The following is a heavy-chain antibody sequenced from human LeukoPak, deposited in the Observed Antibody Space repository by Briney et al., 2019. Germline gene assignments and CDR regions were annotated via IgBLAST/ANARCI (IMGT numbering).Heavy chain of an antibody. Sequence: ASVKVSCKASGYTFTSYAMHWVRQAPRQRLEWMGWINAGNGNTKYSQKFQGRVTITRDTSASTAYMELSSLRSEDTAVYYCARGSIVVVALGYWGQGTLVTVSS. V-gene: IGHV1-3*01. CDR3: ARGSIVVVALGY. D-gene: IGHD2-2*01. J-gene: IGHJ4*02. CDR1: GYTFTSYA. CDR2: INAGNGNT.